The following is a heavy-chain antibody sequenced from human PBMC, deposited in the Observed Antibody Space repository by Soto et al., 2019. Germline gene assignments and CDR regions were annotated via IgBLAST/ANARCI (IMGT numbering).Heavy chain of an antibody. D-gene: IGHD3-16*01. J-gene: IGHJ3*02. Sequence: GGSLRLSCTASGFSFHGYWMSWIRQAPGKGLEWVANINHDGSEKYYVDSVKGRFTISRDNAKDSLSLQMNSLRVEDTAIYYCARIRGPFDMWGQGTMVTVSS. CDR2: INHDGSEK. CDR1: GFSFHGYW. V-gene: IGHV3-7*05. CDR3: ARIRGPFDM.